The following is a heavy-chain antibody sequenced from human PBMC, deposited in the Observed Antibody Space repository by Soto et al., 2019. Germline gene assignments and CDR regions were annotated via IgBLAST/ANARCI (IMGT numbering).Heavy chain of an antibody. J-gene: IGHJ4*02. D-gene: IGHD3-3*01. V-gene: IGHV3-30*18. CDR3: AKRQGQNYDFSSRYYFDN. CDR2: ILYDGTNK. CDR1: VFTFSSHG. Sequence: WGALRVSWITSVFTFSSHGMHWVRQAPGKGLDWVAGILYDGTNKYYADSVKGRFAISRDNSKNTLYLQMNRLRAEDTAVYRRAKRQGQNYDFSSRYYFDNWGRGTMVTVSS.